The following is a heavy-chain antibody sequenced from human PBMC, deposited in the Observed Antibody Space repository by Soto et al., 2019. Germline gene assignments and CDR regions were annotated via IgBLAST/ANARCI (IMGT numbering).Heavy chain of an antibody. CDR1: GFTFSSYD. CDR2: IGTAGDT. D-gene: IGHD2-2*01. CDR3: ARVASADVYYYGMDV. V-gene: IGHV3-13*01. J-gene: IGHJ6*02. Sequence: GGSLRLSCAASGFTFSSYDMHWVRQATGKGLEWVSAIGTAGDTYYPGSVKGRFTISRENAKNSLYLQMNSLRAEDTAVYYCARVASADVYYYGMDVWGQGTTVTVSS.